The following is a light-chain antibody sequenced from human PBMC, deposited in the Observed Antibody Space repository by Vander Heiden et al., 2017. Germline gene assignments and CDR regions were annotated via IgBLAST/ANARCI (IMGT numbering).Light chain of an antibody. J-gene: IGLJ2*01. CDR1: KLGDKY. CDR3: QAWDSSTVV. CDR2: QDN. Sequence: SYELTQPPSVSVSPGQTASITCSGDKLGDKYACWYQQKPGQSPVLVIYQDNMRPSGIPERFSGSNSGNTATLTISGTQAMDEADYYCQAWDSSTVVFGGGTKLTV. V-gene: IGLV3-1*01.